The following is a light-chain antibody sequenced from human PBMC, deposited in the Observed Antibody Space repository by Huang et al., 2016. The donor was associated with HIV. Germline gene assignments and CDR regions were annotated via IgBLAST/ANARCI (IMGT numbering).Light chain of an antibody. Sequence: DIVMTQSPDSLAVSLGERATINCKSSRSLFFSTNSKNCLAWYQQRPGQPPKLLIYWASTRESGVPDRFSGSGSGTDFSLTISSLQAEDVAVYFCQQYYSSPYTFGQGTKLEIK. V-gene: IGKV4-1*01. CDR3: QQYYSSPYT. CDR2: WAS. CDR1: RSLFFSTNSKNC. J-gene: IGKJ2*01.